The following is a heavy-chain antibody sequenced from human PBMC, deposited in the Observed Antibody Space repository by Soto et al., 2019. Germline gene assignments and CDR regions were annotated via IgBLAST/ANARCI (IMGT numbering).Heavy chain of an antibody. CDR2: INHSGST. Sequence: SETLSLTCAVYGGSFSGYYWSWIRQPPGKGLEWIGEINHSGSTNYNPSLKSRVTISVDTSKNQFSLKLSSVTAADTAVYYCARGAKNWFDPWGQGTLVTVSS. V-gene: IGHV4-34*01. CDR1: GGSFSGYY. CDR3: ARGAKNWFDP. J-gene: IGHJ5*02.